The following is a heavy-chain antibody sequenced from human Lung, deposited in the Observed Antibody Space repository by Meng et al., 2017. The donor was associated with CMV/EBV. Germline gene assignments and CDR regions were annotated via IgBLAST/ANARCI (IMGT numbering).Heavy chain of an antibody. CDR1: DDSINSGHNY. Sequence: QAQLQEYAQGLMKTPQHLARTWTVTDDSINSGHNYWGWIRQPPGKRPEWIGYIYYSGNTFYNPSLKSRTAISVDTSKNQFSLKLRSVTAADTAVYYCARGSNTDINEFFDYWGQGTLVTVSS. CDR2: IYYSGNT. J-gene: IGHJ4*02. CDR3: ARGSNTDINEFFDY. D-gene: IGHD5-12*01. V-gene: IGHV4-30-4*08.